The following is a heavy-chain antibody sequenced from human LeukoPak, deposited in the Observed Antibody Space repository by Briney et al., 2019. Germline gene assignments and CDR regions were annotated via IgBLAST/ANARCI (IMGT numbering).Heavy chain of an antibody. CDR1: GFTSSSYA. CDR2: ISYDGSNK. CDR3: ARDYYDSSGYYPLGYFDY. V-gene: IGHV3-30-3*01. J-gene: IGHJ4*02. Sequence: GGSLRLSCAASGFTSSSYAMHWVRQAPGKGLEWVAVISYDGSNKYYADSVKGRFTISRDNSKNTLYLQMNSLRAEDTAVYYCARDYYDSSGYYPLGYFDYWGQGTLVTVSS. D-gene: IGHD3-22*01.